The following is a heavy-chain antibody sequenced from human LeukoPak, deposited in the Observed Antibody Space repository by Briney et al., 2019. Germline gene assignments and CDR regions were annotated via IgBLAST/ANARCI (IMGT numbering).Heavy chain of an antibody. CDR1: GFTFSSYW. CDR3: AREKSFLEWLSTGRRDGYYMDV. V-gene: IGHV3-7*01. CDR2: IKTDGSQI. Sequence: PGGSLRLSCVASGFTFSSYWMTWVRQAPGKGLEWVANIKTDGSQIYYVDSVKGRFTVSRDNAKNSLYLQMNSLRAEDTAVYYCAREKSFLEWLSTGRRDGYYMDVWGKGTTVTVSS. J-gene: IGHJ6*03. D-gene: IGHD3-3*02.